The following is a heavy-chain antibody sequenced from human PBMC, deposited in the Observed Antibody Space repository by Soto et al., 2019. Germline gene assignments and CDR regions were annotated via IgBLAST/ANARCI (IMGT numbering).Heavy chain of an antibody. CDR2: INPNSGGT. Sequence: ASVKVSCKASGYTFTGYYMHWVRQAPGQGLEWMGWINPNSGGTNYAQKFQGWVTMTRDTSISTAYMELSRLRSDDTAVYYCARDVGSRIVAGTLDYWGQGTLVTASS. V-gene: IGHV1-2*04. J-gene: IGHJ4*02. D-gene: IGHD5-12*01. CDR1: GYTFTGYY. CDR3: ARDVGSRIVAGTLDY.